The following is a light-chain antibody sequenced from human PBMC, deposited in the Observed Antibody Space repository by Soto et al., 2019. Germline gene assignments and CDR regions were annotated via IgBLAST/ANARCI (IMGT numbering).Light chain of an antibody. J-gene: IGKJ1*01. Sequence: DIQMTQSPSTLSGSVGDRVTITCRASQTISSWLAWYQQKPGKAPKVLIYDASNLESGVPSRFSGSGSGTEFTLTISSLQPDDFATYYCQQCNSYPWTFGQGTKVDIK. CDR1: QTISSW. V-gene: IGKV1-5*01. CDR3: QQCNSYPWT. CDR2: DAS.